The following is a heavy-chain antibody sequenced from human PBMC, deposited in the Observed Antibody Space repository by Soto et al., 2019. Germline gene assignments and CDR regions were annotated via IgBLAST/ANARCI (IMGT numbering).Heavy chain of an antibody. D-gene: IGHD6-6*01. Sequence: SVKVSCKASGGTFSSYAISWVRQAPGQGLEWMGGIIPIFGAANYAQKFQGRVTITADESTSTAYMELSSLRTEDTAVYYCARDMRAARPGVYNWFDPWGQGTLVTVSS. V-gene: IGHV1-69*13. CDR2: IIPIFGAA. J-gene: IGHJ5*02. CDR3: ARDMRAARPGVYNWFDP. CDR1: GGTFSSYA.